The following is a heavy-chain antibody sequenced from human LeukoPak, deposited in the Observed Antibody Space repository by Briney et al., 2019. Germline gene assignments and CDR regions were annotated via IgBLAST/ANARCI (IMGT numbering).Heavy chain of an antibody. CDR2: IYYSGST. CDR1: GGSISSYY. D-gene: IGHD2-15*01. CDR3: AGSHCSGGNCYSWVDY. J-gene: IGHJ4*02. Sequence: SETLSLTCTVSGGSISSYYWSWIRQPPGKGLEWIGYIYYSGSTNYNPSLKSRVTISVDTSKNQFSLKLSSVTAADTAVYYCAGSHCSGGNCYSWVDYWGQGTLVTVSS. V-gene: IGHV4-59*01.